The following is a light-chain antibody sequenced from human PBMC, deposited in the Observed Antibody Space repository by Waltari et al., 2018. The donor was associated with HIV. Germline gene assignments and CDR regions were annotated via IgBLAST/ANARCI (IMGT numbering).Light chain of an antibody. CDR1: QYINIY. V-gene: IGKV1-39*01. CDR2: SAS. Sequence: DIQVPQSPSSLSASVGDSVPITCHTSQYINIYLHWYQQKPGESPKLLVYSASTLKGGVSSRFSGSGSGTSFALTISNLQPEDVATYYCQQSYSIPLTFGGGTKVEIK. CDR3: QQSYSIPLT. J-gene: IGKJ4*01.